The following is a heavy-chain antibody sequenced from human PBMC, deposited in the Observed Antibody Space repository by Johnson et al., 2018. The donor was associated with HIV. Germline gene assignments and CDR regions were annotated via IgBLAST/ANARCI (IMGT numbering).Heavy chain of an antibody. D-gene: IGHD3-22*01. J-gene: IGHJ3*02. Sequence: QVQLVESGGGVVQPGRSLRLSCATSGFTFSSYAMHWVRQAPGKGLEYISGFSADGESTYYANSVRARFTISRDNSKKSLYLQMNSLRAEDTAVYYCARDSFDISGQQHDAFHIWGQGTMVTVSS. CDR2: FSADGEST. V-gene: IGHV3-64*04. CDR3: ARDSFDISGQQHDAFHI. CDR1: GFTFSSYA.